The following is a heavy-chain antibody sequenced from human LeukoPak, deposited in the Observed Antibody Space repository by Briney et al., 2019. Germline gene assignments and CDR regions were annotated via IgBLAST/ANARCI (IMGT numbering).Heavy chain of an antibody. CDR2: ISYDGSNK. CDR3: AGLRDYFDY. D-gene: IGHD3-16*01. CDR1: GFTFSSYA. V-gene: IGHV3-30-3*01. Sequence: GGSLRLSCAASGFTFSSYAMHWVRQAPGKGLEWVAVISYDGSNKYYADSVKGRFTTSRDNSKNTLYLQMNSLRAEDTAVYYCAGLRDYFDYWGQGTLVTVSS. J-gene: IGHJ4*02.